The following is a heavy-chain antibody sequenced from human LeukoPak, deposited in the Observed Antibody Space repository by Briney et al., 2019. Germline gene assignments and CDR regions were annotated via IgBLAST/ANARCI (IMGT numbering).Heavy chain of an antibody. CDR3: TTDRVSSSWLDY. CDR2: ISGGGGSTYYA. J-gene: IGHJ4*02. D-gene: IGHD6-13*01. Sequence: GGSLRLSCAASGFTFSSYAMSWVRQSPGKGLEWVSAISGGGGSTYYAYYADSVRGRFTISRDNSKNTLYLQMNSLRAEDTAVYYCTTDRVSSSWLDYWGQGTLVTVSS. CDR1: GFTFSSYA. V-gene: IGHV3-23*01.